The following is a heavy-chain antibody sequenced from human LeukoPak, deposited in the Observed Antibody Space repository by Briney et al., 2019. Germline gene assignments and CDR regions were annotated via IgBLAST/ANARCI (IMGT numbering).Heavy chain of an antibody. CDR3: ARSIRDYDSSGYIGEYDY. D-gene: IGHD3-22*01. CDR1: GGSISSGSYY. CDR2: IYTSGST. V-gene: IGHV4-61*02. J-gene: IGHJ4*02. Sequence: PSETLSLTCTVSGGSISSGSYYWSWIRQPAGKGLEWIGRIYTSGSTNYNPSLKSRVTISVDTSKNQFSLKLSSVTAADTAVYYCARSIRDYDSSGYIGEYDYWGQGTLVTVSS.